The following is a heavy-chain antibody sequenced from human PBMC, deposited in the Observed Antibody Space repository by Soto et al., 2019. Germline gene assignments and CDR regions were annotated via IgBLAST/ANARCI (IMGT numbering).Heavy chain of an antibody. Sequence: SETLSLTCIVSGGSISRSNYNWGWIRQSPGKELEWIGSIFYNGNTYYNPSLQSRVFISADTSKNQFSLDLTSVTAADTAVYYCARNAYQLPNFSYYCGMDVWGQGTTVTVSS. CDR3: ARNAYQLPNFSYYCGMDV. CDR1: GGSISRSNYN. D-gene: IGHD2-2*01. CDR2: IFYNGNT. V-gene: IGHV4-39*01. J-gene: IGHJ6*02.